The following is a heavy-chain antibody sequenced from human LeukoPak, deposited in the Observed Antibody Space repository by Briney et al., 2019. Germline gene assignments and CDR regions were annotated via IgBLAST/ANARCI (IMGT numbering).Heavy chain of an antibody. Sequence: GGSLTLSCAASGFTFSSYAMSWVRQAPGKGLEWVSGIGGGGITTFYADSVKGRFAILRHNSKNTLYLQMDSLRAEDTAVYYCAKSRSTYSITSSFDYWGQGTLVTVSS. J-gene: IGHJ4*02. CDR3: AKSRSTYSITSSFDY. CDR1: GFTFSSYA. V-gene: IGHV3-23*01. CDR2: IGGGGITT. D-gene: IGHD6-13*01.